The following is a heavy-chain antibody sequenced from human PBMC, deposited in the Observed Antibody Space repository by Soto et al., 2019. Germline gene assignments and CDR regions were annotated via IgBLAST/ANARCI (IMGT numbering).Heavy chain of an antibody. CDR1: GYTFTSED. Sequence: ALVQVLCRTTGYTFTSEDLHWLRQATGKGLEGMVWINPNSGGTNYAQKFQGRVTMTRDTSISTAYMELSRLRSDDTAVYYCARDHRITIFGVVNYYYYGMDVWGKGSTVTVSS. CDR3: ARDHRITIFGVVNYYYYGMDV. CDR2: INPNSGGT. D-gene: IGHD3-3*01. J-gene: IGHJ6*04. V-gene: IGHV1-2*02.